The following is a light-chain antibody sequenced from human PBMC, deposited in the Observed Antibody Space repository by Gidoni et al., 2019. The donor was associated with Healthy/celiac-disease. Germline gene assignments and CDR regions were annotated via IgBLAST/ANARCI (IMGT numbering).Light chain of an antibody. CDR1: QGISSP. Sequence: AIPLSQFPSSMSASVGDRVTITCRASQGISSPLAWYQQKPGKAPKLLIYDASSLESGVPSRFSGSGSGTDFTLTISSLQPEDFATYYCQQFNSYPLTFGGGTKVEIK. J-gene: IGKJ4*01. CDR2: DAS. V-gene: IGKV1-13*02. CDR3: QQFNSYPLT.